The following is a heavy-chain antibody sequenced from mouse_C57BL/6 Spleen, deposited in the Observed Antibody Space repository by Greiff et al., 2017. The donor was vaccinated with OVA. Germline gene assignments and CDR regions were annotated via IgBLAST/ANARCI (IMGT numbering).Heavy chain of an antibody. CDR3: ARGALDSSGYYYFDY. Sequence: QVQLQQPGAELVRPGSSVKLSCKASGYTFTSYWMHWVKQRPIQGLEWIGNIDPSDSETHYNQKFKDKATLTVDKSSSTAYMQLSSLTSEDSAVYYCARGALDSSGYYYFDYWGQGTTLTVSS. V-gene: IGHV1-52*01. D-gene: IGHD3-2*02. CDR2: IDPSDSET. CDR1: GYTFTSYW. J-gene: IGHJ2*01.